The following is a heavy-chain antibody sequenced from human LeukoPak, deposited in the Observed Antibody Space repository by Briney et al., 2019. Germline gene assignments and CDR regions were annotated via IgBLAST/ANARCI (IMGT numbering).Heavy chain of an antibody. J-gene: IGHJ5*02. CDR2: IYTSGST. CDR3: ARGTAAAGTGWFDP. V-gene: IGHV4-61*02. Sequence: SETLSLTCTVSGGSISSGSYYWSWIRQPAGKGLEWIGRIYTSGSTNYNPSRKSRVTISVDTSKSQFSLKLSSVTAADTAVYYCARGTAAAGTGWFDPWGQGTLVTVSS. CDR1: GGSISSGSYY. D-gene: IGHD6-13*01.